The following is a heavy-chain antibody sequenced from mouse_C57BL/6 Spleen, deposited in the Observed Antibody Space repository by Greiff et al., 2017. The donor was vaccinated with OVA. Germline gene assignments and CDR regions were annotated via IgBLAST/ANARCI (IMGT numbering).Heavy chain of an antibody. V-gene: IGHV1-50*01. CDR1: GYTFTSYW. D-gene: IGHD2-5*01. CDR2: IDPSDSYT. Sequence: VQLQQPGAELVKPGASVKLSCKASGYTFTSYWMQWVKQRPGQGLEWIGEIDPSDSYTNYNQKFKGKATLTVDTSSSTAYMQLSSLTSEDSAVYYCARRRVYSNCFDYWGQGTTLTVSS. CDR3: ARRRVYSNCFDY. J-gene: IGHJ2*01.